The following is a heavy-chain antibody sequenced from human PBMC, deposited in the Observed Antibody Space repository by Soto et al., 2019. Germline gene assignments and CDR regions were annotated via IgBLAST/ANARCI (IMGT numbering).Heavy chain of an antibody. CDR3: ARTDNWADAFDF. D-gene: IGHD1-20*01. CDR2: ISGYTGNT. V-gene: IGHV1-18*01. CDR1: GYTFSSFG. J-gene: IGHJ3*01. Sequence: GASVKVSCKTSGYTFSSFGVSWVRQAPGQGLEWMGWISGYTGNTNHAQNIQDRVTLTTDTSTTTAYMGLRNLTSGDTAVYYCARTDNWADAFDFWGQGTMVTVSS.